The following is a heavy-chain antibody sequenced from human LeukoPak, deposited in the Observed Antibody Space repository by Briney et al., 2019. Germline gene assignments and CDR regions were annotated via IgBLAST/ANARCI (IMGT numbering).Heavy chain of an antibody. Sequence: ASVKVSCKTSGYTFTSYYMHWVRQAPGQGLEWMGWVDPTSGGTNYAQKFQGRVTMTRDTSISTAYMELSRLRSDDTAVYYCARVYYYYDSSGILTLYFDYWGQGTLVTVSS. D-gene: IGHD3-22*01. CDR1: GYTFTSYY. CDR2: VDPTSGGT. J-gene: IGHJ4*02. V-gene: IGHV1-2*02. CDR3: ARVYYYYDSSGILTLYFDY.